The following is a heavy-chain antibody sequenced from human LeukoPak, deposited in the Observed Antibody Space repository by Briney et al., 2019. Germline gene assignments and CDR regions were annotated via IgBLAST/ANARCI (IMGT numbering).Heavy chain of an antibody. CDR3: ARAYSSSWFYYYYYMDV. J-gene: IGHJ6*03. CDR2: IRYDGSNK. CDR1: GFTFSSYS. V-gene: IGHV3-30*02. D-gene: IGHD6-13*01. Sequence: GGSLRLSCAASGFTFSSYSMNWFRQAPGKGLEWVAFIRYDGSNKHYADSVKGRFTISRDNSKNTLYLQMNSLRAEDTAVYYCARAYSSSWFYYYYYMDVWGKGTTVTVSS.